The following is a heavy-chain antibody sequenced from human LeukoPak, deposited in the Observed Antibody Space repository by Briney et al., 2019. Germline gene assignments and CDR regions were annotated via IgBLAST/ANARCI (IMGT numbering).Heavy chain of an antibody. CDR2: INPNSGGT. D-gene: IGHD6-19*01. CDR3: AREYSSGWGSDY. CDR1: GYTFTSYG. J-gene: IGHJ4*02. V-gene: IGHV1-2*02. Sequence: ASVKVSCKASGYTFTSYGISWVRQAPGQGLEWMGWINPNSGGTNYAQKFQGRVTMTRDTSISTAYMELSRLRSDDTAVYYCAREYSSGWGSDYWGQGTLVTVSS.